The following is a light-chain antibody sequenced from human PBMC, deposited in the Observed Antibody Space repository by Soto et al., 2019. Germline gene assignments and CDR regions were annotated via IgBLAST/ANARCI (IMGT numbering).Light chain of an antibody. CDR1: QSVSSSY. V-gene: IGKV3-20*01. J-gene: IGKJ4*01. Sequence: VLTQSPGTLSLSPGERATLSCRASQSVSSSYLVWYQQKPGQAPRLLIYGASKRATGVPNRFSGSGSGTDFTLTISSLQAEDVAVYYCQQYYSTPLTFGGGTKVEIK. CDR3: QQYYSTPLT. CDR2: GAS.